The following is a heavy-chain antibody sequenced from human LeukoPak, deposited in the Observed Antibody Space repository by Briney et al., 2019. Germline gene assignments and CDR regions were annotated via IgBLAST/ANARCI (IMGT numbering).Heavy chain of an antibody. Sequence: PGGSLRLSCTVSGFTVSSNSMSWVRQAPGKGLEWVSFIYSDNTHYSDSVKGRFTISRDNSKSTLYLQMNSLRAEDTAVYYCASRAGAYSHPYDYWGQGTLVTVS. D-gene: IGHD4/OR15-4a*01. CDR2: IYSDNT. J-gene: IGHJ4*02. CDR1: GFTVSSNS. V-gene: IGHV3-53*01. CDR3: ASRAGAYSHPYDY.